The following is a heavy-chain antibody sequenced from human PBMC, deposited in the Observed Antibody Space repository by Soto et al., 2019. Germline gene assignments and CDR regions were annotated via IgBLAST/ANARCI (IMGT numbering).Heavy chain of an antibody. J-gene: IGHJ3*02. CDR3: ASGYSYDYRAYDI. D-gene: IGHD5-18*01. V-gene: IGHV1-3*01. CDR1: GYTFTSYA. CDR2: INAGNGNT. Sequence: ASVKVSCKASGYTFTSYAMHWVRQAPGQRLEWMGWINAGNGNTKYSQKFQGRVTITTDTSTSTAYMELSSLRSEDTAVYYCASGYSYDYRAYDIWGQGTMVTVSS.